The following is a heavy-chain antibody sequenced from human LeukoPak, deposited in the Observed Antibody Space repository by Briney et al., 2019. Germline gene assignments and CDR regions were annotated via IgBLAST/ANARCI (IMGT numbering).Heavy chain of an antibody. CDR3: ARENWANDY. J-gene: IGHJ4*02. CDR2: IKQDGSQK. V-gene: IGHV3-7*01. CDR1: GFTFSTYW. D-gene: IGHD7-27*01. Sequence: GGSLRLSCAASGFTFSTYWMTWVRQAPGKGLEWVANIKQDGSQKYYVDSVKGRFTISRDNAKNSLYLQMNSLKAEDTAVYYCARENWANDYWGQGTLVTVSS.